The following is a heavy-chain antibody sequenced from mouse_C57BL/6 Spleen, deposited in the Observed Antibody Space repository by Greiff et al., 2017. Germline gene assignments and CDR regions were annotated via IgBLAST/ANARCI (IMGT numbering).Heavy chain of an antibody. CDR1: GYTFTDYN. CDR2: INPNNGGT. D-gene: IGHD2-2*01. Sequence: EVKLQQSGPELVKPGASVKMSCKASGYTFTDYNMHWVKQSHGKSLEWIGYINPNNGGTSYNQKFKGKATLTVNKSSSTAYMELRSLTSEDSAVYYCARSTMVTTGVAYWGQGTLVTVSA. V-gene: IGHV1-22*01. J-gene: IGHJ3*01. CDR3: ARSTMVTTGVAY.